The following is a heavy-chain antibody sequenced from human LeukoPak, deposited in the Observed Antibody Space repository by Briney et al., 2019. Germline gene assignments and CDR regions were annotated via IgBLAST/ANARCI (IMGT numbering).Heavy chain of an antibody. J-gene: IGHJ4*02. CDR1: GYTFTSYG. CDR3: AREKIVVVPVSSWRCFDY. V-gene: IGHV1-18*01. Sequence: RASVKVSCKASGYTFTSYGISWVRQAPGQGLEWMGWISAYNGNTNYAQKLQGRVTMTTDTSTSTAYMELRSLRSDDTAVYYCAREKIVVVPVSSWRCFDYWGQGTLVTVSS. D-gene: IGHD2-2*01. CDR2: ISAYNGNT.